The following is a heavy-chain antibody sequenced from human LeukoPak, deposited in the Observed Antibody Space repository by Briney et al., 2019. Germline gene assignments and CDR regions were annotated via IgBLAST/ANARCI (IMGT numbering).Heavy chain of an antibody. CDR1: GYTFTSYG. V-gene: IGHV1-2*02. CDR3: ARDRGIAVAGTGYNWFDP. Sequence: GASVKVSCKASGYTFTSYGISWVRQAPGQGLEWMGWINPNSGGTNYAQKFQGRVTMTRDTSISTAYMELSRLRSDDTAVYYCARDRGIAVAGTGYNWFDPWGQGTLVTVSS. CDR2: INPNSGGT. D-gene: IGHD6-19*01. J-gene: IGHJ5*02.